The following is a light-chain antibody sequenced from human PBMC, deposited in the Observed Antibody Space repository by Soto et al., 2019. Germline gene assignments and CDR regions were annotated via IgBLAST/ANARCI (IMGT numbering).Light chain of an antibody. Sequence: QSALTQPASVSGSPGQSITLSCSGTSSDVGGYHFVSWYQQHPGKAPKLIIYEVGHRPSGVSDRFSGSKSGNTASLTISGLQAEDEADYYCYSYTTTSTYVFGTGTKLTVL. V-gene: IGLV2-14*01. CDR2: EVG. CDR3: YSYTTTSTYV. J-gene: IGLJ1*01. CDR1: SSDVGGYHF.